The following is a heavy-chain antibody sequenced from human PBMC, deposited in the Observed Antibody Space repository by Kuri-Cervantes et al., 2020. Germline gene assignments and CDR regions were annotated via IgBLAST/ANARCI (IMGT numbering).Heavy chain of an antibody. CDR3: AKPFYDILTGYPPGDDAFDI. CDR1: GFTFSSYA. D-gene: IGHD3-9*01. V-gene: IGHV3-30-3*02. Sequence: GESLKISCAASGFTFSSYATHWVRQAPGKGLEWVAVISYDGSNKYYADSVKGRFTISRDNSKNTLYLQMNSLRAEDTAVYYCAKPFYDILTGYPPGDDAFDIWGQGTMVTVSS. J-gene: IGHJ3*02. CDR2: ISYDGSNK.